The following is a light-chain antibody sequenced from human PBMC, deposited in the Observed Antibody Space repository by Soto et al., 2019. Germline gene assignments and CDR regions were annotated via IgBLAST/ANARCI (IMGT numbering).Light chain of an antibody. J-gene: IGLJ1*01. CDR2: GNT. Sequence: QSVLTQPPSVSGAPGQRVTISCTGSSSNIGSTYDVQWYQQLPGTAPKLLIHGNTNRPSGVPDRFSGSKSDTSASLAITGLQAHDEADYYCQSYDDSLSVHYVFGTGTKLTVL. CDR1: SSNIGSTYD. CDR3: QSYDDSLSVHYV. V-gene: IGLV1-40*01.